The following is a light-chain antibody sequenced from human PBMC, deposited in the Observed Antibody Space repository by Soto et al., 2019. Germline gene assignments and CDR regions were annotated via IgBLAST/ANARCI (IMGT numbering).Light chain of an antibody. CDR2: HVT. CDR3: CSLTTSHTYV. V-gene: IGLV2-14*03. Sequence: QSALAQPASVSGSPGQSITVSCTGTSSDIGHYDYVSWYQQHPGKAPKLMIYHVTYRPSGVSNRYSGSKSGNSASLTISGLQADDEADYYCCSLTTSHTYVFGSGTKVTVL. J-gene: IGLJ1*01. CDR1: SSDIGHYDY.